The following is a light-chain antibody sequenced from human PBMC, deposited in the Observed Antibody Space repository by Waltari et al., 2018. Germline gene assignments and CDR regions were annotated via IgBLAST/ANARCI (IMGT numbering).Light chain of an antibody. CDR2: AVN. CDR3: SSYTTRNSWV. Sequence: QSALAQPASVSGSPGQSITISCTGTSSDVGVHNYVSWYQQHPDNAPKLMIYAVNKWPELVVDRFAVSRASNTASLTISSLQAEDEADYCCSSYTTRNSWVFGGGTKLTVL. CDR1: SSDVGVHNY. J-gene: IGLJ3*02. V-gene: IGLV2-14*03.